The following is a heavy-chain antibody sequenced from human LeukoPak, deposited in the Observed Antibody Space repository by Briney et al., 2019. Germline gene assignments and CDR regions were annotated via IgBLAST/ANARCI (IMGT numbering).Heavy chain of an antibody. CDR2: ISYDGSNK. D-gene: IGHD6-13*01. Sequence: GGSLRLSCAASGCTFSSYGMHWVRQAPGKGREWVAVISYDGSNKYYADSVKGRFTISIDNSKNTLYLQMNSLRAEDTAVYYCAKLYSSSGEDAFDIWGQGTMVTVSS. J-gene: IGHJ3*02. CDR1: GCTFSSYG. CDR3: AKLYSSSGEDAFDI. V-gene: IGHV3-30*18.